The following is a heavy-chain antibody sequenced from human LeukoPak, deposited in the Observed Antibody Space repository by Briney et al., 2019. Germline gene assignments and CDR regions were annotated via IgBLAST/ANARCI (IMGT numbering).Heavy chain of an antibody. Sequence: GGFLRLSCAASGFTFSTYDMNWVRQAPGKGLEWVAYISRSSSHIYHADSMKGRLTISRDNARSSVYLQMDSLRDEDTAIYYCARDRAALARMGGMDVWGQGTTVTVFS. J-gene: IGHJ6*02. CDR2: ISRSSSHI. D-gene: IGHD5-12*01. V-gene: IGHV3-21*01. CDR1: GFTFSTYD. CDR3: ARDRAALARMGGMDV.